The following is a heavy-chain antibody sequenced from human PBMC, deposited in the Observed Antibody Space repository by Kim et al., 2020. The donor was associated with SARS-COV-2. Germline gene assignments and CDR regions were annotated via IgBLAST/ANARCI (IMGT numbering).Heavy chain of an antibody. D-gene: IGHD1-1*01. V-gene: IGHV3-23*01. CDR3: AKPLILLGGNPHYWYFDL. Sequence: GGSLRLSCAASGFTFSSYAMSWVRQAPGKGLEWVSAISGSGGSTYYADSVKGRFTISRDNSKNTLYLQMNSLRAEDTAVYYCAKPLILLGGNPHYWYFDLWGRGTXVTXSS. CDR2: ISGSGGST. J-gene: IGHJ2*01. CDR1: GFTFSSYA.